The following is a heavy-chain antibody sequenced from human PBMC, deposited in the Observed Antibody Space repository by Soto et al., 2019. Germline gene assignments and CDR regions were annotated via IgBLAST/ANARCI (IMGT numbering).Heavy chain of an antibody. J-gene: IGHJ5*02. V-gene: IGHV4-31*03. CDR2: IYYSGST. Sequence: SETLSLTCTVSGSSISSGGYYWSWIRQHPGKGLEWIGYIYYSGSTYYNPSLKSRVTISVDTSKNQFSLKLSSVTAADTAVYYCTREGYSYVYGDPPRFDPWGQGTQVTVSS. CDR3: TREGYSYVYGDPPRFDP. CDR1: GSSISSGGYY. D-gene: IGHD4-17*01.